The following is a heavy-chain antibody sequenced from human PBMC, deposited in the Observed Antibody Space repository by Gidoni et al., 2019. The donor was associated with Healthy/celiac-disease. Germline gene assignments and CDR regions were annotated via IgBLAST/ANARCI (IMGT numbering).Heavy chain of an antibody. CDR3: ARIVGATERDY. D-gene: IGHD1-26*01. V-gene: IGHV4-38-2*01. CDR1: GYSISSGYY. CDR2: IYNSGST. Sequence: QVQLQESGPGLVKPSETLSLTCAVSGYSISSGYYWGWIRQPPGKGLEWIGSIYNSGSTYYNPSLKSRVTISVDTSKNQFSLKLSSVTAADTAVYYCARIVGATERDYWGQGTLVTVSS. J-gene: IGHJ4*02.